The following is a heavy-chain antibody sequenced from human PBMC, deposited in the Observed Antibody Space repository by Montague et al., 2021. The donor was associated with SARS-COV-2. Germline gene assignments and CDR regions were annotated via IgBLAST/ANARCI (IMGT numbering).Heavy chain of an antibody. CDR1: GFTFDDYA. Sequence: LRLSCSASGFTFDDYAMHWVRQAPGKGLEWVSLISKNGDRTYYADSVKGRFTISRDNSKNSLYLQMNSQRIEDSALYYCAKGHLEYCSGGTCYSVGMDVWGQGTTVTVSS. CDR3: AKGHLEYCSGGTCYSVGMDV. D-gene: IGHD2-15*01. CDR2: ISKNGDRT. J-gene: IGHJ6*01. V-gene: IGHV3-43*02.